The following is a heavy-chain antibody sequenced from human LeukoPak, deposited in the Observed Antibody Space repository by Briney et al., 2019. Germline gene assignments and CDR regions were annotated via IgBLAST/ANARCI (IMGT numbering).Heavy chain of an antibody. V-gene: IGHV3-9*01. J-gene: IGHJ4*02. CDR2: ISWNSGRI. CDR1: GFTFNGHW. D-gene: IGHD3-10*01. CDR3: VKDRVWFGELLNPLFDN. Sequence: GGSLRLSCEASGFTFNGHWMHWVRQAPGKGLEWVSGISWNSGRIGYADSVKGRFTISRDNAKNSLYLQMNSLRAEDTALYYCVKDRVWFGELLNPLFDNWGQGTRVTVSS.